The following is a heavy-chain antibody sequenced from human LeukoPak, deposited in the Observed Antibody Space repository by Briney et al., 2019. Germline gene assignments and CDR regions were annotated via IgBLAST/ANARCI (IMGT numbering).Heavy chain of an antibody. CDR1: GGSISSTNW. CDR2: VSLSGLT. Sequence: PSETLSLTCGVSGGSISSTNWYSWVRQPPGQGLEWIGEVSLSGLTNYNPSLKSRVTMSLDKSKNLLSLTLTSVTAADTAVYYCSGEGGAFPPFGYGGQGTRSPS. V-gene: IGHV4-4*02. D-gene: IGHD3-16*01. J-gene: IGHJ4*02. CDR3: SGEGGAFPPFGY.